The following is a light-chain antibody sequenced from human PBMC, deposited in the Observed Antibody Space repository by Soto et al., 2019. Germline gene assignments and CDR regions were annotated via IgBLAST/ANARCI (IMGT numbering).Light chain of an antibody. CDR1: QSVSSSY. CDR3: KQYGSSPLT. V-gene: IGKV3-20*01. Sequence: EIVLTQSPGTLSLSPGERATLSCRASQSVSSSYLAWYQQKPDQAPRLLIYAASSRATGIPDRFSGSGSGKDFTIIINKQKPEDFAVYYCKQYGSSPLTFGGGTKVEIK. CDR2: AAS. J-gene: IGKJ4*01.